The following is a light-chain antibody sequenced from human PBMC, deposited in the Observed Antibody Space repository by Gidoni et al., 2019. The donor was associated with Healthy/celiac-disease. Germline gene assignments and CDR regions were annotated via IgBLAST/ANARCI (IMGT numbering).Light chain of an antibody. J-gene: IGKJ1*01. CDR2: GAS. CDR3: QQYGSSPWT. CDR1: QSVSSSY. V-gene: IGKV3-20*01. Sequence: ELVLTQSPGNLSLSPGERATLSCRARQSVSSSYLAWYQQKPGQAPRLLSYGASSRATGIPDRFSGSGSGTDFTLTISRLEPEDFAVYYCQQYGSSPWTFGQGTKVEIK.